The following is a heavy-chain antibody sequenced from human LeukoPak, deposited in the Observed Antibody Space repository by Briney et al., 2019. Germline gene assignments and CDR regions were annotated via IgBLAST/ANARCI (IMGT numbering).Heavy chain of an antibody. D-gene: IGHD6-13*01. V-gene: IGHV1-2*02. CDR2: VNPNSGDT. Sequence: ASVTVSCKASGYTFTGYYLHWVRQAPGQGLEWMGCVNPNSGDTNYAQKFQGSVTMTRDTSISTVYMELSRLRSDDTAVYYCARERIAAAGAPEYWGQGTLVTVSS. CDR1: GYTFTGYY. CDR3: ARERIAAAGAPEY. J-gene: IGHJ4*02.